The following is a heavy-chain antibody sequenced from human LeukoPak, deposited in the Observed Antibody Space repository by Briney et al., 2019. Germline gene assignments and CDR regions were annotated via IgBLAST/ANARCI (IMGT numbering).Heavy chain of an antibody. CDR2: IKRDGSEK. J-gene: IGHJ4*02. CDR3: EGSAGY. CDR1: GFTFSNSW. Sequence: PGGSLRLSCAASGFTFSNSWMSWVRQAPGKGLEWVANIKRDGSEKYYVDPVKGRFTISRDNAKSSLFLQMNSLRADDTAVYYCEGSAGYWGQGTLVTVPS. V-gene: IGHV3-7*01.